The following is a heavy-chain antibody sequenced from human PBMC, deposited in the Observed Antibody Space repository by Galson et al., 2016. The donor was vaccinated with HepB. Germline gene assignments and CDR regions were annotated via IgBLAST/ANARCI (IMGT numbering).Heavy chain of an antibody. V-gene: IGHV3-21*06. CDR1: GFTFRRYS. J-gene: IGHJ6*02. CDR3: VRDEILVVPVATTIEYHYQGMDL. D-gene: IGHD2-15*01. Sequence: SLRLSCAGSGFTFRRYSMNWVRQAPGKGLEWVSSISTSSTLIYYTDSVKGRFTISRDNAKNSLFLQMNSLGAGDTAVYYCVRDEILVVPVATTIEYHYQGMDLWGQGTTVTVSS. CDR2: ISTSSTLI.